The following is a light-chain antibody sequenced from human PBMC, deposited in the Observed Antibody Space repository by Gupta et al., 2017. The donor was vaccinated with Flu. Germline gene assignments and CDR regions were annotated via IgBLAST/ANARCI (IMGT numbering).Light chain of an antibody. Sequence: QSALTQPRSVSGSPGLSVHIPCTGPSSGVGDYHYVFWYQHHPGKAPKLTIYDVNTRPSGVPDRFSGTKSGNAASLTISGLQAEDAADYYSCSDAGSYTWVFGGGTKVTVL. CDR2: DVN. CDR3: CSDAGSYTWV. J-gene: IGLJ3*02. V-gene: IGLV2-11*01. CDR1: SSGVGDYHY.